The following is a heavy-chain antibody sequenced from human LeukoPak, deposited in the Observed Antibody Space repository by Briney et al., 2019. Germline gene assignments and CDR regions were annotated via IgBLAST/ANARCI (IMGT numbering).Heavy chain of an antibody. Sequence: SETLSLTCTVSGGSISSRSYYWGWIRQPPGKGLEWIGGILYTGNTCYNPSLKSRVTISVDTSKNQFSLKLSSVTAADTAVYYCARPLSPSMIVVVNSFDYWGQGILVTVSS. J-gene: IGHJ4*02. V-gene: IGHV4-39*01. CDR2: ILYTGNT. D-gene: IGHD3-22*01. CDR1: GGSISSRSYY. CDR3: ARPLSPSMIVVVNSFDY.